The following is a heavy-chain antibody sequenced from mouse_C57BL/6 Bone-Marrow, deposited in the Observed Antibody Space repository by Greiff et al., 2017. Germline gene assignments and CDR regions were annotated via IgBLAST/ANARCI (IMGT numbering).Heavy chain of an antibody. CDR1: GYSITSGYY. Sequence: EVKLMESGPGLVKPSQSLSLTCSVTGYSITSGYYWNWIRQFPGNKLEWMGYISYDGSNNYNPSLKNRISITRNTSTNQFFLKLNSVTTEDTATYYCAREGLRRFAYWGQGTLVTVSA. CDR2: ISYDGSN. V-gene: IGHV3-6*01. J-gene: IGHJ3*01. D-gene: IGHD2-4*01. CDR3: AREGLRRFAY.